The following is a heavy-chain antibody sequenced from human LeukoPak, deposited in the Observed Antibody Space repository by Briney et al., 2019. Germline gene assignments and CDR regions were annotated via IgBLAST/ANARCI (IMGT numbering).Heavy chain of an antibody. CDR2: ISSSSSYI. Sequence: GGSLRLSCAASGFTFSSYSMNWVRQAPGKGLEWVSSISSSSSYIYYADSVEGRFTISRDNAKNSLYLQMNRLRAEDTAVYYCAKDIAQGYTFGSIEQDYWGQGTLVTVSS. CDR3: AKDIAQGYTFGSIEQDY. D-gene: IGHD5-18*01. V-gene: IGHV3-21*01. J-gene: IGHJ4*02. CDR1: GFTFSSYS.